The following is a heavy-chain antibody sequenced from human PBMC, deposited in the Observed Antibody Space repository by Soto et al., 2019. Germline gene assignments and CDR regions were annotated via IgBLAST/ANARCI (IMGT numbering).Heavy chain of an antibody. V-gene: IGHV3-21*01. D-gene: IGHD2-2*01. Sequence: PGGSLRLSCTASGFTFSDYGMNWVRQAPGKGLEWVSCITSGSSYIYYADSVKGRFTISRDNAKNSLYLQMNSLRAEDTAVYYSARGGSGSVPRRVQSDFWGQGALVTVSS. J-gene: IGHJ4*01. CDR1: GFTFSDYG. CDR3: ARGGSGSVPRRVQSDF. CDR2: ITSGSSYI.